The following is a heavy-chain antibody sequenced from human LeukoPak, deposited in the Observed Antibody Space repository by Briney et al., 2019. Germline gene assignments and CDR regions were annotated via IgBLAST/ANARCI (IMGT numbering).Heavy chain of an antibody. CDR1: GFTFSSYS. V-gene: IGHV3-21*01. CDR3: VKDRGGYVKYKTFES. D-gene: IGHD5-12*01. CDR2: ISSSSYI. J-gene: IGHJ4*02. Sequence: PGGSLRLSCAASGFTFSSYSMNWVRQAPGKGLEWVSSISSSSYIYYADSVKGRFTISRDNAKNSLYLQMNSLRTEDTAVYFCVKDRGGYVKYKTFESWGQGTLVTVSS.